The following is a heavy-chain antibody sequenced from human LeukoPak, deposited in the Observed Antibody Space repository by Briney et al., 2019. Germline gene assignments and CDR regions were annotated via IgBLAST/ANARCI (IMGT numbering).Heavy chain of an antibody. CDR1: GFTFSNYT. CDR2: ISHTSEYT. Sequence: GGSLRLFCAASGFTFSNYTMSWVRQAPGKGLEWVSAISHTSEYTYHADSVKGRFTISRDNSKNTLYLQMNSLRAEDTAMYYCAKGSSAGRPYYFDYWGQGTLVTVST. J-gene: IGHJ4*02. CDR3: AKGSSAGRPYYFDY. D-gene: IGHD3-10*01. V-gene: IGHV3-23*01.